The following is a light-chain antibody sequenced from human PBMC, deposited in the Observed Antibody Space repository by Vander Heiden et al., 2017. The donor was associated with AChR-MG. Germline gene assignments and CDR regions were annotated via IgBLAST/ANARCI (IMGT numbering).Light chain of an antibody. CDR3: QQAYDFPRT. V-gene: IGKV1-12*01. CDR1: QGIGYW. J-gene: IGKJ4*01. CDR2: ATS. Sequence: DIQMTQSPSSVSASVGDRVTITCRASQGIGYWLAWYQHKPGKAPKLLIYATSSLQTGVPSRFSGSTSGTVFTLTINSLQPEDFATYYCQQAYDFPRTFGGGTRVEIK.